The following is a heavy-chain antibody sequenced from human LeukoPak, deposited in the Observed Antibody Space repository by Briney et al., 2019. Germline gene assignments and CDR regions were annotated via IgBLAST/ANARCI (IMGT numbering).Heavy chain of an antibody. V-gene: IGHV3-7*03. CDR2: IKQDGSEK. CDR3: TTSDCEY. Sequence: PGGSLRLSCAASGFTFSNYWMSWVRQAPGKGLEWVANIKQDGSEKYYVDSVKGRFTISRDNAKTSLFLQMNSLRAEDTAIYYCTTSDCEYWGQGALVTVSS. J-gene: IGHJ4*02. CDR1: GFTFSNYW.